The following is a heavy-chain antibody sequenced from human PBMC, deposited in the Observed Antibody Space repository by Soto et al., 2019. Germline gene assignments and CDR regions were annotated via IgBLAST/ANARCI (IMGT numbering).Heavy chain of an antibody. CDR1: GFTFNTYW. J-gene: IGHJ4*02. Sequence: GGSLRLSCVASGFTFNTYWMSWVRQAPGKGLEWVANIKEDGSDKYYVDSVKGRFTISRDNAKNLLYLQMNSLGAGDTAMYYCARFTRGSSGDYWGQGTLVTVSS. CDR3: ARFTRGSSGDY. D-gene: IGHD6-25*01. CDR2: IKEDGSDK. V-gene: IGHV3-7*01.